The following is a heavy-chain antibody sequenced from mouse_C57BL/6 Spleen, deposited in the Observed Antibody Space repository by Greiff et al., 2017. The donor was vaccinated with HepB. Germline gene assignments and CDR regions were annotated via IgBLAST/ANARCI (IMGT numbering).Heavy chain of an antibody. Sequence: VQLQQPGAELVRPGSSVKLSCKASGYTFTSYWMHWVKQRPIQGLEWIGNIDPSDSETHYNQKFKDKATLTVDKSSSTAYMQLSSLTSEDSAVYYCARWTTVVAGFDYWGQGTTLTVSS. J-gene: IGHJ2*01. D-gene: IGHD1-1*01. CDR1: GYTFTSYW. V-gene: IGHV1-52*01. CDR2: IDPSDSET. CDR3: ARWTTVVAGFDY.